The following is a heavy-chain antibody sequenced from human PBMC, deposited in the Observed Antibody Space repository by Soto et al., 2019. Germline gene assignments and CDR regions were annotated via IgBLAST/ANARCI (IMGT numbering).Heavy chain of an antibody. D-gene: IGHD3-9*01. J-gene: IGHJ6*02. CDR3: ATVLRYFDWLHYYYYYGMDV. Sequence: QVQLQESGPGLVKPSQTLSLTCTVSGGSISSGGYYWSWIRQHPGKGLEWIGYISYSGSTYYNPSRRSRVTISVDTSKNQFSLKLSSVTAADTAVYYCATVLRYFDWLHYYYYYGMDVWGQGTTVTVSS. CDR1: GGSISSGGYY. V-gene: IGHV4-31*03. CDR2: ISYSGST.